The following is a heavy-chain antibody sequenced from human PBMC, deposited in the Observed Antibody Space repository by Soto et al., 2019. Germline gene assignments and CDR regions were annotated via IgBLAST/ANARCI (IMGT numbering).Heavy chain of an antibody. J-gene: IGHJ5*02. V-gene: IGHV4-61*01. D-gene: IGHD4-17*01. Sequence: SETLSLTCTVSGGSVSSGSYYWSWIRQPPGKGLEWIGYIYYSGSTNHNPSLKSRVTISVDTSKNQFSLKLSSVTAADTAVYYCARVSTWFDPWGQGTLVTVSS. CDR1: GGSVSSGSYY. CDR3: ARVSTWFDP. CDR2: IYYSGST.